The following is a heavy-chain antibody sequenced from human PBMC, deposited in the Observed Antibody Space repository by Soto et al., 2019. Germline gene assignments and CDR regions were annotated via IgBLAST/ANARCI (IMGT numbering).Heavy chain of an antibody. D-gene: IGHD2-15*01. CDR1: GYTFTSYG. Sequence: QVQLVQSGAEVKKPGASVKVSCKASGYTFTSYGISWVRQAPGQGLEWMGWISAYNGNTNYAQKLQGIVTMTTDASTSTAYMELRSLRSDDTAVYYCARPKYCSGGSCYTGYFDYWGQGTLVTVSS. V-gene: IGHV1-18*01. J-gene: IGHJ4*02. CDR3: ARPKYCSGGSCYTGYFDY. CDR2: ISAYNGNT.